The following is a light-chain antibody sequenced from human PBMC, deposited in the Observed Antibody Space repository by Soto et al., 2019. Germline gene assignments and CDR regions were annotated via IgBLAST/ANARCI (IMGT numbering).Light chain of an antibody. Sequence: DIQMPPSQSSLSSAVVYIFLINVLASQSIRKYLNWYQHKPGKVPTLLIYASSSLQSGVPSRFSGSGSGTDFTLTISSLQTDDFATYYCQQYSSYSLTGGRGTKGDIK. CDR2: ASS. CDR3: QQYSSYSLT. CDR1: QSIRKY. V-gene: IGKV1-39*01. J-gene: IGKJ4*01.